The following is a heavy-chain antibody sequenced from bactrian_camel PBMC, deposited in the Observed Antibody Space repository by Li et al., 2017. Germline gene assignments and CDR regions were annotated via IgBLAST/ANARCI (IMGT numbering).Heavy chain of an antibody. Sequence: VQLVESGGGPLQAGAPLPLAFAAPEAINSRRCMAWFRQAPGKARERVARISSTGTTNYADSVKGRFTISKANALNTLYLQMNSLKPEDTAMYYCAFDPDWTGCGTDSSRYNYLGQGTQVTVS. V-gene: IGHV3S53*01. CDR2: ISSTGTT. J-gene: IGHJ4*01. D-gene: IGHD3*01. CDR1: EAINSRRC. CDR3: AFDPDWTGCGTDSSRYNY.